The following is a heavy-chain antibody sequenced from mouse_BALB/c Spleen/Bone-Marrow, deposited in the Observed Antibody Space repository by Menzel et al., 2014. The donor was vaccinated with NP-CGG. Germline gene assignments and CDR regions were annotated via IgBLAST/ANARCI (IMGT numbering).Heavy chain of an antibody. V-gene: IGHV7-3*02. CDR1: GFTFTDYY. Sequence: EVNVVESGGGLVQPGGSLRLSCATSGFTFTDYYMSWVRQPPGRALEWLGFIRNKANGYTTDYSVSVKGRFTTSRDNSQSILYLQMNTLRAEDSATYYCARDENYDIYWYFDVWGAGTTVTVSS. J-gene: IGHJ1*01. CDR3: ARDENYDIYWYFDV. D-gene: IGHD1-1*01. CDR2: IRNKANGYTT.